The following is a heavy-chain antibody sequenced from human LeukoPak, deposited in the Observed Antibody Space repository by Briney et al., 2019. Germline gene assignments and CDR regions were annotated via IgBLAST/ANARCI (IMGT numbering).Heavy chain of an antibody. CDR3: ARDVSDYHILTAYTSDMAY. D-gene: IGHD3-9*01. J-gene: IGHJ4*02. V-gene: IGHV1-2*02. CDR1: GYTFTGYY. CDR2: INPNSGGT. Sequence: ASVKVSCKASGYTFTGYYMHWMRQAPGQGLEWMGWINPNSGGTNYAQKFQGRDTMTRDTSISTAYMELSRLRSDDTAVYYCARDVSDYHILTAYTSDMAYWGQGTLVTVSS.